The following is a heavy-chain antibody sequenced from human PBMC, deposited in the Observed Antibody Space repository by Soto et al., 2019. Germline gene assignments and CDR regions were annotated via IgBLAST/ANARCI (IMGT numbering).Heavy chain of an antibody. CDR3: ARVRNTMVRGVITKYFDY. D-gene: IGHD3-10*01. V-gene: IGHV4-34*01. CDR1: GGSFSGYY. Sequence: QVQLQQWGAGLLKPSETLSLTCAVYGGSFSGYYWSWIRQPPGKGLEWIGEINHSGSTNYNPSLKSRVTISVDTSKNQFSLKLSSVTAADTAVYYCARVRNTMVRGVITKYFDYWGQGTLVTVSS. J-gene: IGHJ4*02. CDR2: INHSGST.